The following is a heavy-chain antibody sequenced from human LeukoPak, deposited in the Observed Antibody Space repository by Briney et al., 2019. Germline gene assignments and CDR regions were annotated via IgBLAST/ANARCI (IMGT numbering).Heavy chain of an antibody. D-gene: IGHD2-21*01. Sequence: TSETLSLTCAVYGGSFSAYYWSWIRQPPGKGLEWIGEINHSGNIKYNPSLKSRVTISVDTSKNQFSLKLTSVTAADTAMYYCAPQGLGVANWFGPWGQGTLVTVSS. CDR2: INHSGNI. CDR1: GGSFSAYY. J-gene: IGHJ5*02. V-gene: IGHV4-34*01. CDR3: APQGLGVANWFGP.